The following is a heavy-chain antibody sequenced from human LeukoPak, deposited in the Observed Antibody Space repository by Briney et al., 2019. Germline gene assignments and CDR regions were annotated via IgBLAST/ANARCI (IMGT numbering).Heavy chain of an antibody. Sequence: GGSLRLSCAASGFTFSSYGMHWVRQAPGKGLEWVAVIWYDGSNKYYADSVKGRFTISRDNSKSTLYLQMNSLRAEDTAVYYCARALDRWELLVWGQGTLVTVSS. J-gene: IGHJ4*02. V-gene: IGHV3-33*01. CDR1: GFTFSSYG. CDR2: IWYDGSNK. CDR3: ARALDRWELLV. D-gene: IGHD1-26*01.